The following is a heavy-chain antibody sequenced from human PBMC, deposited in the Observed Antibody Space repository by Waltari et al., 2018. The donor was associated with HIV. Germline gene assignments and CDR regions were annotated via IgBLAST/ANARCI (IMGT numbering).Heavy chain of an antibody. CDR2: VYSSGTT. CDR3: ARGLARGIFIAMFNFFDP. CDR1: GASLSSNTYY. V-gene: IGHV4-39*01. Sequence: QLQLRESGPGLVKSSETLSLTCNVSGASLSSNTYYWGWIRQPPGKGLEWIASVYSSGTTYYSPSLRSRVTISVDTSKSQFSLTLTSVTAADTAIYYCARGLARGIFIAMFNFFDPWGQGTLVTVSS. J-gene: IGHJ5*02. D-gene: IGHD3-10*01.